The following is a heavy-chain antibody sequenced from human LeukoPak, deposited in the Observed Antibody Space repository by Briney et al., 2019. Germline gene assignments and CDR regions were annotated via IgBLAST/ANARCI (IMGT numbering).Heavy chain of an antibody. D-gene: IGHD2-8*01. CDR2: ISYDGSNK. Sequence: GSLRLSCAASGFTFISYGMHWVRQAPGKGLEWGAVISYDGSNKYYADSVKGRFTISRYNSKNTMYLQMNSLRAEDTAVYYCAKASGVSDAFDIWGQGTMVTVSS. J-gene: IGHJ3*02. V-gene: IGHV3-30*18. CDR1: GFTFISYG. CDR3: AKASGVSDAFDI.